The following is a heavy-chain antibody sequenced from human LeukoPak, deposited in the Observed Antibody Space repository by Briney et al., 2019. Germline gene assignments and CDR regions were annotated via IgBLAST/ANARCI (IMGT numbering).Heavy chain of an antibody. V-gene: IGHV1-46*01. Sequence: ASVKVSCKASGYTFTSYYMHWVRQAPGQGLEWMGIINPSGGSTSYAQKFQGRVTMTRDTSTSTVYMELSSLRSADTAVYYCARDKDYYDSSGYYYIDYWGQGTLVTVSS. J-gene: IGHJ4*02. CDR2: INPSGGST. D-gene: IGHD3-22*01. CDR1: GYTFTSYY. CDR3: ARDKDYYDSSGYYYIDY.